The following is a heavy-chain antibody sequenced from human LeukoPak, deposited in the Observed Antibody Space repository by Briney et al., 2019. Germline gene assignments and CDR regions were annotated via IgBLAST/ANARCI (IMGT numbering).Heavy chain of an antibody. CDR3: ASRYCSGGSCYCDGY. D-gene: IGHD2-15*01. Sequence: GGSLRLSCAASGFTFSSYAMSWVRQAPGKGLEWVSAISGSGGSTYYADSVKGRFTISRDNAKSSLYLQMNSLRAEDTAVYYCASRYCSGGSCYCDGYWGQGTLVTVSS. CDR1: GFTFSSYA. J-gene: IGHJ4*02. V-gene: IGHV3-23*01. CDR2: ISGSGGST.